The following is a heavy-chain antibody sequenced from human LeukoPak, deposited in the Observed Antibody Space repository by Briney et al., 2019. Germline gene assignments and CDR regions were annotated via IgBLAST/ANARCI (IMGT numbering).Heavy chain of an antibody. D-gene: IGHD6-13*01. Sequence: GGSLRLSCAASGFTFSSYAMSWVRQAPGKGLEWVSAISGSGGSTYYADSVKGRFTISRDNAKNSLYLQMNSLRAEDTAVYYCARMYSSWYADYWGQGTLVTVSS. CDR1: GFTFSSYA. V-gene: IGHV3-23*01. CDR3: ARMYSSWYADY. J-gene: IGHJ4*02. CDR2: ISGSGGST.